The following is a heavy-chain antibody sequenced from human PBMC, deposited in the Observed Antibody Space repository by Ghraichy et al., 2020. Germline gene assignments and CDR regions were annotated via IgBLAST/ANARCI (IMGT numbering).Heavy chain of an antibody. V-gene: IGHV1-24*01. D-gene: IGHD2-2*01. J-gene: IGHJ4*02. CDR1: GYTLTELS. CDR2: FDPEDGET. Sequence: ASAKVSCKVSGYTLTELSMHWVRQAPGKGLEWMGGFDPEDGETIYAQKFQGRVTMTEDTSTDTAYMELSSLRSEDTAVYYCATALAVYCSSTSCYYGYWGQGTLVTVSS. CDR3: ATALAVYCSSTSCYYGY.